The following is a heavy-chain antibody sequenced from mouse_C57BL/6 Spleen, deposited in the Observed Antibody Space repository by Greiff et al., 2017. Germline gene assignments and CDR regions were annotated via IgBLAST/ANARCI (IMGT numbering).Heavy chain of an antibody. D-gene: IGHD2-10*02. CDR3: ARDRGDGYEGDFDV. CDR1: GFTFSDYY. V-gene: IGHV5-16*01. J-gene: IGHJ1*03. Sequence: DVKLVESEGGLVQPGSSMKLSCTASGFTFSDYYMAWVRQVPEKGLEWVANINYDGSSTYYLDSLKSRFIISRDNAKNILYLQMSSLKSEDTATYYCARDRGDGYEGDFDVWGTGTTVTVSS. CDR2: INYDGSST.